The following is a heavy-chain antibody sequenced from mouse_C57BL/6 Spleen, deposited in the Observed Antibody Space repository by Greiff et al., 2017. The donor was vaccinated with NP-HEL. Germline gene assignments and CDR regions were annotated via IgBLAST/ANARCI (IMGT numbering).Heavy chain of an antibody. CDR1: GFTFSDYG. CDR2: ISSGSSTI. CDR3: ARRVTGGFDY. D-gene: IGHD4-1*01. Sequence: EVKLQESGGGLVKPGGSLKLSCAASGFTFSDYGMHWVRQAPEKGLEWVVYISSGSSTIYYADTVKGRFTISRDNAKNTLFLQMTSLRSEDTAMYYCARRVTGGFDYWGQGTTLTVSS. V-gene: IGHV5-17*01. J-gene: IGHJ2*01.